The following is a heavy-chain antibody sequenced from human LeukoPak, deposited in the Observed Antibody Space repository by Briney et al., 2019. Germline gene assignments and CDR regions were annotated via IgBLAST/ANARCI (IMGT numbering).Heavy chain of an antibody. CDR3: ARGGRFGELSSSL. V-gene: IGHV3-74*01. Sequence: PGGSLRLSCTASAFTFRSYWMHWVRQAPGKGLAWVSRINTDGSSTTYADSVKGRFTIFRDNARNTLYLQMNSLRADDTALYFCARGGRFGELSSSLWGQGTLVTVSS. CDR2: INTDGSST. J-gene: IGHJ4*02. CDR1: AFTFRSYW. D-gene: IGHD3-10*01.